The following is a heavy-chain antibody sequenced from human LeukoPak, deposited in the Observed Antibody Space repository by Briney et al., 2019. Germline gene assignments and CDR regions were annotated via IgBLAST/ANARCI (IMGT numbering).Heavy chain of an antibody. CDR2: IYTSGST. Sequence: SETLSLTCTVSGNSFGDYYWSWIRQPAGKGLEWIGRIYTSGSTTYNPSLKSRVTMSVDTSKSQFSLNLMSVTAADTAVYYCTRDTGTTGEVKLDPWGQGTLVTVSS. V-gene: IGHV4-4*07. J-gene: IGHJ5*02. D-gene: IGHD4-17*01. CDR1: GNSFGDYY. CDR3: TRDTGTTGEVKLDP.